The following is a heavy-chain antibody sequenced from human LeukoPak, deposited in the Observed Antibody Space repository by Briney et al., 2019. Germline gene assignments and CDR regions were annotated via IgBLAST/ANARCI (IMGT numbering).Heavy chain of an antibody. D-gene: IGHD3-10*01. CDR1: GFIFSNYG. Sequence: GGSLRLSCAASGFIFSNYGMHWVRQAPGKGLEWVAFIRYDGSNQYYADSVKGRFTISRDNSKNTLYLQMNSLRAEDMALYYCAKSSGSGRGYYYYYMDVWGKGTTVTVSS. CDR2: IRYDGSNQ. J-gene: IGHJ6*03. V-gene: IGHV3-30*02. CDR3: AKSSGSGRGYYYYYMDV.